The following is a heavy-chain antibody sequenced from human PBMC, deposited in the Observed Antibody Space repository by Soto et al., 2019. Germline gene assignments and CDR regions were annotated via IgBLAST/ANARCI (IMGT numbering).Heavy chain of an antibody. D-gene: IGHD3-22*01. CDR1: GFTFSSYW. J-gene: IGHJ3*02. CDR2: INRYGSST. Sequence: EVQLVESGGGLVQPGGSQRLSCEGSGFTFSSYWMHWVRQAPGKGLVWVSRINRYGSSTSYADSVKGRFTISRDNAKNTVYLQMNSLRAEDTAVYYCPRGGDSSYYDSSGYPAAFDIWGQWTMVTVSS. V-gene: IGHV3-74*01. CDR3: PRGGDSSYYDSSGYPAAFDI.